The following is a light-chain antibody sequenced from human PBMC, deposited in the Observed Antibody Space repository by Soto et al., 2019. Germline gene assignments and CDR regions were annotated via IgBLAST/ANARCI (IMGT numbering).Light chain of an antibody. Sequence: EIVLTRSPGTLSLSPGERATLSCRASHSISSSYLAWHQQKPGQAPRLLMYGISRRATGITNRFSGSGSGTDFALTITKLEPEDFAVYYGQQYVTSSPRTVGQGTKVDIK. CDR2: GIS. CDR1: HSISSSY. J-gene: IGKJ1*01. CDR3: QQYVTSSPRT. V-gene: IGKV3-20*01.